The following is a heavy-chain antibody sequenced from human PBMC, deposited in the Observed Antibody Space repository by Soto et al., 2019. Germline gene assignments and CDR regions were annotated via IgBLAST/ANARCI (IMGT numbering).Heavy chain of an antibody. D-gene: IGHD3-22*01. Sequence: SETLSLTCTVSGGSISSSSYYWGWIRQPPGKGLEWIGSIYYSGSTYYNPSLKSRVTISVDTSKNQFSLKLSSVTAADTAVYYGARAGYYDSSGDAFDIWGQGTMVTVSS. V-gene: IGHV4-39*07. CDR2: IYYSGST. CDR1: GGSISSSSYY. CDR3: ARAGYYDSSGDAFDI. J-gene: IGHJ3*02.